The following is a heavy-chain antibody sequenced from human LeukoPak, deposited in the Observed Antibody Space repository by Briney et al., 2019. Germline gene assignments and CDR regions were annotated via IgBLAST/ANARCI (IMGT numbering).Heavy chain of an antibody. CDR3: ARDVLRYFDRGAWFDP. Sequence: GGSLRLSCAASGFTFSSYAMSWVRQAPGKGLEWVSAISGSGGSTYYADSVKGRFTISRDNAKNSLYLQMSSLRAEDTAVYYCARDVLRYFDRGAWFDPWGQGTLVTVSS. D-gene: IGHD3-9*01. V-gene: IGHV3-23*01. CDR1: GFTFSSYA. J-gene: IGHJ5*02. CDR2: ISGSGGST.